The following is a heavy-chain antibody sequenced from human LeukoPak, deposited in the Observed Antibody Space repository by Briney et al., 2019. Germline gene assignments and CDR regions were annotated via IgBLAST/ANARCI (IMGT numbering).Heavy chain of an antibody. D-gene: IGHD3-10*01. J-gene: IGHJ4*02. CDR1: GGSISSYY. CDR2: IYYSGST. CDR3: ARGGRFGELEMDY. Sequence: PSETLSLTCTVSGGSISSYYWSWIRQPPGKGLEWIGYIYYSGSTNYNPSFESRVIISVDMSKNQFSLKLSSVTAADTAVYYCARGGRFGELEMDYWGQGTLVTVSS. V-gene: IGHV4-59*01.